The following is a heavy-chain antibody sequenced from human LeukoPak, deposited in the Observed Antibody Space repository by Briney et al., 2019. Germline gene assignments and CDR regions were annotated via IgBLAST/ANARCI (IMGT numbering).Heavy chain of an antibody. V-gene: IGHV7-4-1*02. CDR2: INTNTGNP. CDR3: ARVGTMVRGVAFNWFDP. CDR1: GYTFSSHA. Sequence: ASVKISCKASGYTFSSHAINWVRQAPGQGLEWMGWINTNTGNPTYAQGLTGRFVFSLDTSVSTAYLQISSLKAEDTVVYYCARVGTMVRGVAFNWFDPWGQGTLVTVSS. D-gene: IGHD3-10*01. J-gene: IGHJ5*02.